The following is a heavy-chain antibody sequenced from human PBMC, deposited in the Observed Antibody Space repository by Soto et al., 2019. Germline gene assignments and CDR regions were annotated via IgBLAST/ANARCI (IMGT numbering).Heavy chain of an antibody. CDR2: IKEDGSEK. D-gene: IGHD5-18*01. CDR1: GFTFSTSW. J-gene: IGHJ4*02. Sequence: GGSLRLSCAASGFTFSTSWMNWVRQAPGKGLEWVAAIKEDGSEKYYVDFVKGRFTISRDNADNSLYLEMNGLRAEDTAVYYCARDRGYCCFDYWGRGTLVTVSS. CDR3: ARDRGYCCFDY. V-gene: IGHV3-7*01.